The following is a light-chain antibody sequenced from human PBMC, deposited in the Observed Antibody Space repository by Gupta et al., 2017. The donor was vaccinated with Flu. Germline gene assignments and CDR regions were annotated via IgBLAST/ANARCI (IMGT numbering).Light chain of an antibody. J-gene: IGKJ1*01. CDR1: QDIRKY. CDR2: AAS. Sequence: PSSLSASVGDRVTITCRARQDIRKYLGWYQQQPGRDPKRLIDAASNMQSGGPSRCSGSGSGTEVILPISSLQPEDVAIDYCLQQNNYTWTFGQGTKVEV. CDR3: LQQNNYTWT. V-gene: IGKV1-17*01.